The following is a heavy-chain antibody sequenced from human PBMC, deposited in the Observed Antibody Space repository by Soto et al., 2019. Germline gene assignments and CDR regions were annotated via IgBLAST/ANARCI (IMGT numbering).Heavy chain of an antibody. Sequence: GGSLRLSCAASGFTFYNYAMTWVRQAPGKGLEWVSVISGSGDTTFHADAVKARFTISRDNSKNTLALQMNSLRAEDTALYYCAKVVQGGVAGEHGAFDFWGQGTMVTVSS. D-gene: IGHD4-17*01. CDR2: ISGSGDTT. J-gene: IGHJ3*01. V-gene: IGHV3-23*01. CDR1: GFTFYNYA. CDR3: AKVVQGGVAGEHGAFDF.